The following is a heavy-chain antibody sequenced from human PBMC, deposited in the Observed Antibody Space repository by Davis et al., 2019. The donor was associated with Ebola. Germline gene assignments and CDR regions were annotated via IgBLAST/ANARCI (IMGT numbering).Heavy chain of an antibody. CDR1: GFTFSGNY. D-gene: IGHD6-19*01. Sequence: GGSLRLSCAASGFTFSGNYMSWVRQAPGKGLEWVSVISSGGSTYYAASVKGRFTISRDNSKNTLYLQMNSLRAEDTAVYYCARADSSGWTIYYYHGMDVWGQGTTVTVSS. CDR2: ISSGGST. CDR3: ARADSSGWTIYYYHGMDV. V-gene: IGHV3-53*01. J-gene: IGHJ6*02.